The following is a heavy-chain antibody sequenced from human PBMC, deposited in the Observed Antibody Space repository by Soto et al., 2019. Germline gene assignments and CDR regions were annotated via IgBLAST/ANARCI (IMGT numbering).Heavy chain of an antibody. J-gene: IGHJ3*02. D-gene: IGHD3-10*01. V-gene: IGHV1-8*01. CDR3: AGARVWFGEFISLTFDI. CDR1: GYTFTSYD. CDR2: MNPNSGNT. Sequence: ASVKVSCKASGYTFTSYDINWVRQATGQGLEWMGWMNPNSGNTGYAQKFQGRVTMTRNTSISTAYMELSSLRSEDTAVYYCAGARVWFGEFISLTFDIWGQGTRVTV.